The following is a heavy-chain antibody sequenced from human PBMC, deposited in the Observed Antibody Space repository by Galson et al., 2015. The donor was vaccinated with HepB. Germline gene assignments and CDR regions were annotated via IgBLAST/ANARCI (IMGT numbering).Heavy chain of an antibody. CDR3: AEVSVLRGSIRAFDI. J-gene: IGHJ3*02. CDR1: GFTFSSYA. Sequence: SLRLSCAASGFTFSSYAMSWVRQAPGKGLEWVSAISGSGGSTYYADSVKGRFTISRDNSKNTLYLQMNSLRAEDTAVYYCAEVSVLRGSIRAFDIWGQGTMVTVSS. D-gene: IGHD2-2*01. V-gene: IGHV3-23*01. CDR2: ISGSGGST.